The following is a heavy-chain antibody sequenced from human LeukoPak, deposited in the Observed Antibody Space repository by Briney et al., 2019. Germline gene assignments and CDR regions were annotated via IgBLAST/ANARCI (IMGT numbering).Heavy chain of an antibody. CDR1: GASINSDY. CDR3: ARGWAPRGEKSSFAS. D-gene: IGHD3-10*01. V-gene: IGHV4-4*07. J-gene: IGHJ4*02. CDR2: IFASGST. Sequence: SETLSLTCTVSGASINSDYWTWVRQVAGKGLEWIGRIFASGSTNYNPYLRSRITMSVDTSKNQFSLDLSSVTAADTGVYYCARGWAPRGEKSSFASWGQGTLVTVSS.